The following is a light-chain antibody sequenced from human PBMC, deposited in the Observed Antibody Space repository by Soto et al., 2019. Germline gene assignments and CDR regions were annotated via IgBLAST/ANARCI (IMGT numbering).Light chain of an antibody. CDR3: SSDTTISAVI. CDR2: AIS. V-gene: IGLV2-14*03. CDR1: SSDVGDHNY. J-gene: IGLJ2*01. Sequence: QSALTQPASVSGSPGQSITISCTGTSSDVGDHNYVSWYQQQPGKAPKLMIYAISNRPSGVSKRFSGSKSGTTASLTISGLDDDEAADYYRSSDTTISAVIFGGGTKLTVL.